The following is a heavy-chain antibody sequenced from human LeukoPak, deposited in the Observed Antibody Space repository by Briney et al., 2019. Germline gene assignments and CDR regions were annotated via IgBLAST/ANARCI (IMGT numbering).Heavy chain of an antibody. CDR1: GGSISGYY. CDR3: AKTHSHFPPYFDY. V-gene: IGHV4-4*07. D-gene: IGHD4-11*01. J-gene: IGHJ4*02. Sequence: SETLSLTCTVSGGSISGYYWSWIRQPAGKGLEWIGRIYTSGSTNYNPSLKSRVTMSVDTSKNQFSLQLSSVTAADTAMYYCAKTHSHFPPYFDYWGQGTLVIVSS. CDR2: IYTSGST.